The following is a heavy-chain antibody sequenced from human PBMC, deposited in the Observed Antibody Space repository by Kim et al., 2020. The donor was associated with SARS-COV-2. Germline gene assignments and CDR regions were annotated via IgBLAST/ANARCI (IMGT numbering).Heavy chain of an antibody. V-gene: IGHV3-49*03. CDR2: IRSKAYGGTT. J-gene: IGHJ4*02. D-gene: IGHD5-18*01. Sequence: GGSLRLSCTASGFTFGDYAMSWFRQAPGKGLEWVGFIRSKAYGGTTEYAASVKGRFTISRDDSKSMAYLQMNSLKTEDTAVYYCTRDRYSYGYLSGNAALWYWGQGTLVTVSS. CDR1: GFTFGDYA. CDR3: TRDRYSYGYLSGNAALWY.